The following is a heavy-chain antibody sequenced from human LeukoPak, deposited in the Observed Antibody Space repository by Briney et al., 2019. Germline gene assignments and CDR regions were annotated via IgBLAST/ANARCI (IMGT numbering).Heavy chain of an antibody. CDR1: GYPFTGYY. Sequence: ASVKVSCKASGYPFTGYYMHWVRQAPGQGLEWMGRINPNSGGTNYAQKFQGRVTMTRDTSISTAYMELSRLRSDDSAVYYCARGAVASSSSGWYGPGGYYFDYWGQGTLVTVSS. CDR2: INPNSGGT. J-gene: IGHJ4*02. D-gene: IGHD6-19*01. V-gene: IGHV1-2*06. CDR3: ARGAVASSSSGWYGPGGYYFDY.